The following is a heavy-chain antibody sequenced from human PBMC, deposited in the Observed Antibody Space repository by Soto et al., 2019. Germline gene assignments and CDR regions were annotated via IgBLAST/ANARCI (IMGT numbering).Heavy chain of an antibody. D-gene: IGHD2-2*01. V-gene: IGHV3-48*01. CDR3: ARELYCSSTSCPNY. CDR1: GFTFSSYS. J-gene: IGHJ4*02. CDR2: ISSSSSTI. Sequence: GSLRLSCAASGFTFSSYSMNWVRQAPGKGLEWVSYISSSSSTIYYADSVKGRFTISRDNAKNSLYLQMNSLRAEDTAVYYCARELYCSSTSCPNYWGQGTLVTVSS.